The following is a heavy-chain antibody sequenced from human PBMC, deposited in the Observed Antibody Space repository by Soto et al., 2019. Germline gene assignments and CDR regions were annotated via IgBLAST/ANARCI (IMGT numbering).Heavy chain of an antibody. V-gene: IGHV1-18*01. CDR1: GYTFTSYG. CDR3: ARDSDYYDSSGYYYAFDY. CDR2: ISAYNGNT. D-gene: IGHD3-22*01. Sequence: QVQLVQSGAEVKKPGASVKVSCKASGYTFTSYGISWVRQAPGQGLEGMGWISAYNGNTNNAQKLQGRVTMTTDTSTSTAYMEPRSLRSDDTAVYYCARDSDYYDSSGYYYAFDYWGQGTLVTVSS. J-gene: IGHJ4*02.